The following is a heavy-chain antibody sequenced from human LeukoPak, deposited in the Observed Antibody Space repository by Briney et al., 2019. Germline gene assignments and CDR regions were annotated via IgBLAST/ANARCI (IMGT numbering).Heavy chain of an antibody. CDR3: AKEDLYDGMDV. J-gene: IGHJ6*04. CDR1: GFTFSSYA. Sequence: GGSLRLSCAASGFTFSSYAMSWVRQAPGKGLEWVSAISDSGGFTYYVDSVKGRFTISRDNSKKTLYLQMNGLRAEDTALYYCAKEDLYDGMDVWGKGTTVTVSS. V-gene: IGHV3-23*01. CDR2: ISDSGGFT.